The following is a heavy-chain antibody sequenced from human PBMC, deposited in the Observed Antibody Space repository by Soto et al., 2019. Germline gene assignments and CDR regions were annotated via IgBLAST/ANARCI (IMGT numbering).Heavy chain of an antibody. D-gene: IGHD3-22*01. J-gene: IGHJ6*02. CDR2: IYPGDSDT. V-gene: IGHV5-51*01. CDR1: GYSFTSYW. CDR3: ARPIYDYYDTAVIGGMDV. Sequence: GESLKISCKGSGYSFTSYWIGWVRQMPGKGLEWMGIIYPGDSDTRYSPSFQGQVTISADKSVSTAYLQWSSLKASDTAMYYCARPIYDYYDTAVIGGMDVWGHGTTVTVSS.